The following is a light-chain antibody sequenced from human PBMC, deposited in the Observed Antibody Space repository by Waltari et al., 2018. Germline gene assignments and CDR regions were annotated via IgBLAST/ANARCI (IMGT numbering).Light chain of an antibody. CDR2: AAS. CDR3: QQSYSTPPYT. J-gene: IGKJ2*01. CDR1: QSISSY. V-gene: IGKV1-39*01. Sequence: DIQMTQSPSSLSASVGARVTITCRASQSISSYLNWYQQKPGKAPKLLIYAASSLQSGVPSRFSGSGSWTDFTLTISSLQPEDFATYYCQQSYSTPPYTFGQGTKLEIK.